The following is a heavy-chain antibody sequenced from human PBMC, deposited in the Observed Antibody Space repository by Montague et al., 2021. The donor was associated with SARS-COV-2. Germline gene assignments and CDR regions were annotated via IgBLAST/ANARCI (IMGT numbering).Heavy chain of an antibody. CDR3: ARDGYSSGWNGLHWFDS. Sequence: TLSLTCTVSIGSISSGGYYWSWIRQPAGKGLEWIGRIYTSGSTNYNPSLKSRVTISVDTSKNQFSLKLSSVTAADTAVYYCARDGYSSGWNGLHWFDSWGQGTLVTVSS. V-gene: IGHV4-61*02. CDR1: IGSISSGGYY. CDR2: IYTSGST. J-gene: IGHJ5*01. D-gene: IGHD6-25*01.